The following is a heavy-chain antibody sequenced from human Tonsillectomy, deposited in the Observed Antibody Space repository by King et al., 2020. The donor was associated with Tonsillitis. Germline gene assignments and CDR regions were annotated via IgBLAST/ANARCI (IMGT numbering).Heavy chain of an antibody. Sequence: VQLVESGGGLVQPGGSLRLSCAASGITFSNYAFHWVRQSPGKGLEYVSATSSSGGSTYYADSVKGRFTISRDNSKNTLYLQMSSLRVEDTAVYYCVVVMGGTYSDWGQGTLVTVSS. V-gene: IGHV3-64D*06. J-gene: IGHJ1*01. CDR3: VVVMGGTYSD. CDR2: TSSSGGST. D-gene: IGHD2-21*01. CDR1: GITFSNYA.